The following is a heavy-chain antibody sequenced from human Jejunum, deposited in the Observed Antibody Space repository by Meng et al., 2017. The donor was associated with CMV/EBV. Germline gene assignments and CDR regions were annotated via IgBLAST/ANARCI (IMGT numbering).Heavy chain of an antibody. CDR1: GFTFQMYA. CDR2: ITAGGGT. J-gene: IGHJ4*02. CDR3: AKDMRRVAGIEY. D-gene: IGHD6-19*01. V-gene: IGHV3-23*01. Sequence: SCVASGFTFQMYAIGWVRQAPGKGLEWVSGITAGGGTYYADSVRGRFTISRDNDKYTLYLQMNNLTADDTAVYYCAKDMRRVAGIEYWGQGTLVTVSS.